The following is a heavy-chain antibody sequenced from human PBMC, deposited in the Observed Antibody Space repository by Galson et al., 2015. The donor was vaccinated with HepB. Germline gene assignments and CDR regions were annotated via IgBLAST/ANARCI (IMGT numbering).Heavy chain of an antibody. V-gene: IGHV3-30*18. CDR1: GFTFRSYG. Sequence: SLRLSCAASGFTFRSYGMHWVRQIPGKGLEWVAVISRDGSNKYYADSVKGRFTMSRDNSKNTLSLQMDSLRTEDTAVYYCAKEHRSDDFLYYFDLWGRGTLVTVSS. J-gene: IGHJ2*01. CDR3: AKEHRSDDFLYYFDL. CDR2: ISRDGSNK. D-gene: IGHD2-21*02.